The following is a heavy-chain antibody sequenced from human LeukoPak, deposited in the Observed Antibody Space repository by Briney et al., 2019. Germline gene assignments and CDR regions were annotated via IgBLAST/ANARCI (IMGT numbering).Heavy chain of an antibody. V-gene: IGHV1-8*01. J-gene: IGHJ4*02. D-gene: IGHD3-10*01. Sequence: ASVKVSCKASGYTFTSYDINWVRQATGQGREWMGWMNPNSGNTGYAQKFQGRVTMTRNTSISTAYMELSSLRSEDTAVYYCVRFLRFGEFIFDYWGQGTLVTVSS. CDR3: VRFLRFGEFIFDY. CDR2: MNPNSGNT. CDR1: GYTFTSYD.